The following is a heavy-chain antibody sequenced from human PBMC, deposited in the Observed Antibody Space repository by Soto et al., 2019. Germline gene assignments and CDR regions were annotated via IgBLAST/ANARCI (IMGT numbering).Heavy chain of an antibody. Sequence: GESVKISCXGSGYSFTSYWISWVRQMPGKGLEWMGRIDPSDSYTNYSPSFQGHVTISADKSISTAYLQWSSLKASDTAMYYCARQRNGYYYYGMDVWGQGTTVTV. CDR1: GYSFTSYW. V-gene: IGHV5-10-1*01. J-gene: IGHJ6*02. CDR3: ARQRNGYYYYGMDV. CDR2: IDPSDSYT. D-gene: IGHD1-1*01.